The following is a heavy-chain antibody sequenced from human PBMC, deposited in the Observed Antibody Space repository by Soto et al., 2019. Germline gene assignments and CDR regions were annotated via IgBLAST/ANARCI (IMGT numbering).Heavy chain of an antibody. J-gene: IGHJ4*02. D-gene: IGHD2-15*01. CDR3: AVPLDTYCRGGSCYHRPSGPFDY. Sequence: ASVKVSCKASGYTFTSYGISWVLQAPGQGLEWMGWISAYNGNTNYAQKLQGRVTMTTDTSTSTAYMELRSLRSEDTAVYSCAVPLDTYCRGGSCYHRPSGPFDYWGQGTLVTVSS. CDR1: GYTFTSYG. V-gene: IGHV1-18*01. CDR2: ISAYNGNT.